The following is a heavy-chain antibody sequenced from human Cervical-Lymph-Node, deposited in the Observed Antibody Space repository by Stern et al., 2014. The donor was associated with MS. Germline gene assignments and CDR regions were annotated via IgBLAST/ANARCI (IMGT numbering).Heavy chain of an antibody. D-gene: IGHD2/OR15-2a*01. J-gene: IGHJ6*02. Sequence: EVQLVESGGGLVQPGRSLRLSCIASGFSFDDSAMPWVRPVPGKGLEWVSGIGWNSATIGYADAVKGRFTIARDNARNSLYLEINSLRPEDTALYYCAKGGFLGYYAGLDVWGQGTPVTVSS. CDR3: AKGGFLGYYAGLDV. CDR1: GFSFDDSA. V-gene: IGHV3-9*01. CDR2: IGWNSATI.